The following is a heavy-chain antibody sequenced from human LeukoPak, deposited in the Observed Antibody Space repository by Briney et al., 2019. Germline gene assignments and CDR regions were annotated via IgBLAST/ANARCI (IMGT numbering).Heavy chain of an antibody. J-gene: IGHJ4*02. CDR3: ARDPGNFDY. CDR1: GFTFSSYA. Sequence: GSLRLSCAASGFTFSSYAMSWVRQAPGKGLEWVSSISGSDGSTDYAVSVKGRFTISRDNAKNSLHLQMNSLRDEDTAVYYCARDPGNFDYWGQGTLVTVSS. D-gene: IGHD6-13*01. CDR2: ISGSDGST. V-gene: IGHV3-23*01.